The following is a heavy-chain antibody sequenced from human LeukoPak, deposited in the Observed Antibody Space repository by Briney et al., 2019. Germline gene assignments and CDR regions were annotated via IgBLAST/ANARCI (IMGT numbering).Heavy chain of an antibody. D-gene: IGHD1-26*01. V-gene: IGHV3-48*03. CDR3: ARDSSRVGATTNFDY. Sequence: PGGSLRLSCAASGFTFSSYEMNWVRQAPGKGLEWVSYISSSGSTIYYADSVKGRFTISRDNAKNSLYLQMNSLRAEDKAVYYCARDSSRVGATTNFDYWGQGTLVTVSS. CDR1: GFTFSSYE. J-gene: IGHJ4*02. CDR2: ISSSGSTI.